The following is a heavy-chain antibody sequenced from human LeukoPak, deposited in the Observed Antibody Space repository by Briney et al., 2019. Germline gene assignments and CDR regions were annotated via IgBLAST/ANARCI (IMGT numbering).Heavy chain of an antibody. CDR1: GFTFSSYA. CDR3: TRDAYSINYYYNGMDV. CDR2: ISGSSSDI. J-gene: IGHJ6*02. Sequence: GGSLRLSCAASGFTFSSYAMSWVRQAPGKGLEWLSAISGSSSDIFYADPLKGRFTISRDNAKNSLYLQMNTLRAEDTAVYYCTRDAYSINYYYNGMDVWGQGTTVIVSS. D-gene: IGHD4-11*01. V-gene: IGHV3-21*01.